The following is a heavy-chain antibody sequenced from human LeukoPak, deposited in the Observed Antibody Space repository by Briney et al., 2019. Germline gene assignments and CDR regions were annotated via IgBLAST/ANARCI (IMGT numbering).Heavy chain of an antibody. J-gene: IGHJ4*02. V-gene: IGHV3-23*01. D-gene: IGHD3-10*01. CDR3: AKSSVPPYYFDY. Sequence: GGSLRLSCAASGFTFDDYAMSWVRQAPGKGLEWVSAISGSGGSTYYADSVKGRFTISRDNSKNTLYLQMNSLRAEDTAVYYCAKSSVPPYYFDYWGQGTLVTVSS. CDR2: ISGSGGST. CDR1: GFTFDDYA.